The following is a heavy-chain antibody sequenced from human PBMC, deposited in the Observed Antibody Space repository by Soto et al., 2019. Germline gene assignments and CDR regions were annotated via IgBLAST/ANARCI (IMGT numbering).Heavy chain of an antibody. D-gene: IGHD1-20*01. CDR2: ISYDGSNK. Sequence: PGGSLRLSCAASGFTFSSYGMHWARQAPGKGLEWVAVISYDGSNKYYADSVKGRFTISRDNSKNTLYLQMNSLRAEDTAVYYCAKDRSHNFYYYYGMDVWGQGTTVTVSS. CDR3: AKDRSHNFYYYYGMDV. V-gene: IGHV3-30*18. CDR1: GFTFSSYG. J-gene: IGHJ6*02.